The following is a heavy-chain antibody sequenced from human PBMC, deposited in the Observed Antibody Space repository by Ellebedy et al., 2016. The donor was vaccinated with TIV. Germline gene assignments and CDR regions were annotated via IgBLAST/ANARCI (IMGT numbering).Heavy chain of an antibody. D-gene: IGHD6-19*01. J-gene: IGHJ4*02. CDR3: ARGSRSGQFSRRAPPAYYFDY. V-gene: IGHV4-39*01. CDR1: GGSISSSSYY. Sequence: SETLSLXXTVSGGSISSSSYYWGWIRQPPGKGLEWIGSIYYSGSTYYNPSLKSRVTISVDTSKNQFSLKLSSVTAADTAVYYCARGSRSGQFSRRAPPAYYFDYWGQGTLVTVSS. CDR2: IYYSGST.